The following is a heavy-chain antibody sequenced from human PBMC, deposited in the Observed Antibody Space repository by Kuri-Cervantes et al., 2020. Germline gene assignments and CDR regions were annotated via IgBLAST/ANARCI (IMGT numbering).Heavy chain of an antibody. Sequence: ASVKVSCKASGYTFTSYAMHWVRQAPGQRLEWMGWMNAGNGNTKYSQKFQGRVAITRDTSASTAYMELSSLRSEDTAVYYCARDPGYYDSSGYQPWYFDLWGRGTLVTVSS. CDR3: ARDPGYYDSSGYQPWYFDL. D-gene: IGHD3-22*01. CDR2: MNAGNGNT. V-gene: IGHV1-3*01. CDR1: GYTFTSYA. J-gene: IGHJ2*01.